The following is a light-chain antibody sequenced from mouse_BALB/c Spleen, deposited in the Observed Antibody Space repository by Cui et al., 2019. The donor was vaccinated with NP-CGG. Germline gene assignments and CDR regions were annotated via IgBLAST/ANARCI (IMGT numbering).Light chain of an antibody. CDR1: TGAVTTSNY. CDR2: GTN. Sequence: QPVVTQESAPTTSPGETVTLTCRSSTGAVTTSNYANWVQEKPDHLFTGLIGGTNNRAPGVPARFSGSLIGDKAALTITGAQTEDEAIYFCALWYSNHWMFGGGTKLTVL. V-gene: IGLV1*01. CDR3: ALWYSNHWM. J-gene: IGLJ1*01.